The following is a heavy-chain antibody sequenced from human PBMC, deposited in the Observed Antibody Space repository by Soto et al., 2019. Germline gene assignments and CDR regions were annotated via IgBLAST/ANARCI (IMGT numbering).Heavy chain of an antibody. V-gene: IGHV3-23*04. CDR2: ISHSGGGA. CDR1: GFIVSNYD. J-gene: IGHJ4*02. D-gene: IGHD2-21*01. Sequence: ELHLVESGGGLVQLGGSLRLSCAATGFIVSNYDMGWVRQAPGKGLEWVSAISHSGGGAYDVDSVKGRFTTSGDNSRNTLYLQMTSVRAEDTAIYYCVKCGLNCHPGPDFWGQGTLVTVSP. CDR3: VKCGLNCHPGPDF.